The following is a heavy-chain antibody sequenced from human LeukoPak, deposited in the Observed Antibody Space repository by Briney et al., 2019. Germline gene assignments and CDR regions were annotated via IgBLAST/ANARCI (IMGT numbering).Heavy chain of an antibody. J-gene: IGHJ4*02. D-gene: IGHD3-22*01. CDR2: IRYDGSNK. V-gene: IGHV3-30*02. CDR1: GFTFSSYG. CDR3: ARGQGSSGYYLDY. Sequence: GGSLRLSCAASGFTFSSYGMHWVRQAPGKGLEWVAFIRYDGSNKYYADSVKGRFTISRDNSKNTLYLQMNSLRAEDTAVYYCARGQGSSGYYLDYWGQGILVTVSS.